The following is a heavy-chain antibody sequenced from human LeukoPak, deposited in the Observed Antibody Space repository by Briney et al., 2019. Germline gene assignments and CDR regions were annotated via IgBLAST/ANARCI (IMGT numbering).Heavy chain of an antibody. V-gene: IGHV4-59*01. CDR3: ASDPYYYDSSGYNSGYFQH. D-gene: IGHD3-22*01. J-gene: IGHJ1*01. CDR2: IYYSGST. CDR1: GGSISSYY. Sequence: SETLSLTCTVSGGSISSYYWSWIRQPPGKGLEWIGHIYYSGSTNYNPSLKSRVTISVDTSKNQFSLKLSSVTAADTAVYYCASDPYYYDSSGYNSGYFQHWGQGTLVTVSS.